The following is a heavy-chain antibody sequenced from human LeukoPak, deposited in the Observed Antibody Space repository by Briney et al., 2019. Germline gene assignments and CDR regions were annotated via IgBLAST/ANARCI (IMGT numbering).Heavy chain of an antibody. CDR3: ARGRLGSGSQYDAFDI. CDR1: GHTFNAYY. V-gene: IGHV1-2*02. D-gene: IGHD3-10*01. CDR2: INPDSGGT. J-gene: IGHJ3*02. Sequence: ASVKVSCKASGHTFNAYYMHWVRQAPGQGLEWMGWINPDSGGTNYAQKFQGRVTMTRDTSISTAYMELSRLTSDDTAVFYCARGRLGSGSQYDAFDIWGQGTMVTVSS.